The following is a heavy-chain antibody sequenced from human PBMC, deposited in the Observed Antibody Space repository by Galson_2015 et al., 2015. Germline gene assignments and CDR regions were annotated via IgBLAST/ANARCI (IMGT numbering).Heavy chain of an antibody. J-gene: IGHJ2*01. CDR3: ARSDIVAVTARYWYFDL. CDR1: GFTFSSYS. CDR2: ISSSSSTI. V-gene: IGHV3-48*02. Sequence: SLRLSCAASGFTFSSYSMNWVRQAPGKGLEWVSYISSSSSTIYYADSVKGRFTISRDNAKNSLYLQMNSLRDEDTAVYYCARSDIVAVTARYWYFDLWGRGTLVTVSS. D-gene: IGHD2-21*02.